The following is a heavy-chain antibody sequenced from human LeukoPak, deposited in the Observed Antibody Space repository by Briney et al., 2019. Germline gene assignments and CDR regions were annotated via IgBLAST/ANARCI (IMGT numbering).Heavy chain of an antibody. CDR1: GFTFSSYA. Sequence: GGSLRLSCAASGFTFSSYAMHWVRQAPGKGLEWAAVISYDGSNKYYADSVKGRFTISKDNSKNTLYLQMNSLRAEDTAVYYCASGYSSSWYYFQHWGQGTLVTVSS. V-gene: IGHV3-30-3*01. CDR2: ISYDGSNK. D-gene: IGHD6-13*01. J-gene: IGHJ1*01. CDR3: ASGYSSSWYYFQH.